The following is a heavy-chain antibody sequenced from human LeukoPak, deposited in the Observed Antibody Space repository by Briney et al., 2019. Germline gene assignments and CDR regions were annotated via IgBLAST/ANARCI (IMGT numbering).Heavy chain of an antibody. V-gene: IGHV1-46*03. J-gene: IGHJ4*02. CDR2: INPSGGST. CDR1: GYTFTSYY. Sequence: ASVKVSCKASGYTFTSYYMHWVRQAPGQGLEWMGIINPSGGSTSYAQKFQGRVTMTRDTSKSTVYMELSTLRYEDTAVYYCARAPAYCGGDCYPGYWGPGTIVTASS. CDR3: ARAPAYCGGDCYPGY. D-gene: IGHD2-21*01.